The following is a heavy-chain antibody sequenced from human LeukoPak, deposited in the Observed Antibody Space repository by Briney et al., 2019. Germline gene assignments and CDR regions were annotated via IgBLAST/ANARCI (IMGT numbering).Heavy chain of an antibody. CDR1: GASISNYY. Sequence: SETLSLTCTVSGASISNYYWNWIRQPPGKGLEWIGYIYYSGSTNYNPSLKSRVTISVDTSKNQFSLKLSSVTAADTAVYYCARAGMVRGGHFDYWGQGTLVTVSS. CDR2: IYYSGST. CDR3: ARAGMVRGGHFDY. D-gene: IGHD3-10*01. V-gene: IGHV4-59*01. J-gene: IGHJ4*02.